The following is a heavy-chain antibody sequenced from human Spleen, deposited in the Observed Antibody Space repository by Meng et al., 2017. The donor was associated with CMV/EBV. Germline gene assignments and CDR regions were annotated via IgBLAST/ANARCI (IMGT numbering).Heavy chain of an antibody. CDR1: GFTFSSYS. CDR2: ISSSSSYI. V-gene: IGHV3-21*01. CDR3: ARDLGITMVRGVNYYYGMDV. Sequence: GGSLRLSCAASGFTFSSYSMNWVRQAPGKGLEWVSSISSSSSYIYYAYSVKGRFTISRDNAKNSQYLQMNSLRAQDTAVYYCARDLGITMVRGVNYYYGMDVWGQGTTVTVSS. J-gene: IGHJ6*02. D-gene: IGHD3-10*01.